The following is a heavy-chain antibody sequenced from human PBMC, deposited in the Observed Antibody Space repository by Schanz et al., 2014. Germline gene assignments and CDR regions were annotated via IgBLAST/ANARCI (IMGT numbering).Heavy chain of an antibody. J-gene: IGHJ4*02. CDR2: VIPMLGIT. CDR1: GGIFSSYA. D-gene: IGHD6-13*01. Sequence: QVQLVQSGAEVKKAGASVKVSCKASGGIFSSYAINWVRQAPGQGLEWMGGVIPMLGITNYAERFQGRVTITADTSTAYMELSSLRSDDTALYYCARDRQNIASPATGFDSWGQGTLVTVSS. CDR3: ARDRQNIASPATGFDS. V-gene: IGHV1-69*04.